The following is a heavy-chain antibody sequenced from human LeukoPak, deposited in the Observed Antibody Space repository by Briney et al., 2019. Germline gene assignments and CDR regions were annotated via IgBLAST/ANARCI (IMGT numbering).Heavy chain of an antibody. CDR1: GGSISSYY. D-gene: IGHD6-13*01. Sequence: PSETLSLTCTVSGGSISSYYWSWIRQPAGKGLEWIGRIYTSGSTNYNPSLKSRVTISVDTSKNQFSLKLSSVTAADTAVYYCARVIAAAGTFNYYYYMDVWGKGTTVTISS. V-gene: IGHV4-4*07. CDR2: IYTSGST. J-gene: IGHJ6*03. CDR3: ARVIAAAGTFNYYYYMDV.